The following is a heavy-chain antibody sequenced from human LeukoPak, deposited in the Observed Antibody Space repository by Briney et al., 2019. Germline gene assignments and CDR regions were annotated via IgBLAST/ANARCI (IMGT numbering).Heavy chain of an antibody. J-gene: IGHJ4*02. Sequence: GGSLRLSCAASGFTVSSNYMSWVRQAPGKGLEWVSVIYSGGSTYYADSVKGRFTISRDNAKNSQHLQMNSLRAEDTAVYYCARNSGFRSLYFDYWGQGTLVTVSS. D-gene: IGHD3-22*01. CDR2: IYSGGST. CDR3: ARNSGFRSLYFDY. CDR1: GFTVSSNY. V-gene: IGHV3-53*01.